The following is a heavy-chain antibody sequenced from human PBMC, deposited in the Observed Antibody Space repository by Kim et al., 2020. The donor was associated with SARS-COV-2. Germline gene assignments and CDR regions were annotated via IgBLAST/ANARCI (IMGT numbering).Heavy chain of an antibody. J-gene: IGHJ5*02. V-gene: IGHV3-30*18. CDR3: AKNAHGAYNWFDP. D-gene: IGHD1-26*01. Sequence: GGSLRLSCAASGFTFSSYGMHWVRQAPGKGLEWVAVISYDGSNKYYADSVKGRFTISRDNSKNTLYLQMNSLRAEDTAVYYCAKNAHGAYNWFDPWGQGT. CDR2: ISYDGSNK. CDR1: GFTFSSYG.